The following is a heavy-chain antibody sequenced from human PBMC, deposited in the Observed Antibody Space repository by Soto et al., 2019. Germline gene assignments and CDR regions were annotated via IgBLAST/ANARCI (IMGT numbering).Heavy chain of an antibody. V-gene: IGHV1-69*02. J-gene: IGHJ4*02. CDR2: IIPILGIA. Sequence: QVQLVQSGAEVKKPGSSVKVSCKASGGTFSSYTISWVRQAPGQGLEWIGRIIPILGIANYAQKFQGRVTITADKSTSTAYMELSSLRSEDTAVYYCATEADDYGDYWGQGTLVTVSS. CDR1: GGTFSSYT. CDR3: ATEADDYGDY.